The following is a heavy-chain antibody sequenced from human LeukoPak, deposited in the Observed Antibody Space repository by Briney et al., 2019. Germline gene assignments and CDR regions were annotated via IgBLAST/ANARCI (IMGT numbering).Heavy chain of an antibody. V-gene: IGHV4-4*07. CDR1: GGSISSYH. J-gene: IGHJ4*02. CDR3: ARLSSGWLYYFDY. D-gene: IGHD6-19*01. CDR2: IYTSGST. Sequence: PSEALSLTCTVSGGSISSYHWSWIRQPAGKGLEWIGRIYTSGSTNYNPSLKSRVTMSVDTSKNQFSLKLSSVTAADTAVYYCARLSSGWLYYFDYWGQGTLVTVSS.